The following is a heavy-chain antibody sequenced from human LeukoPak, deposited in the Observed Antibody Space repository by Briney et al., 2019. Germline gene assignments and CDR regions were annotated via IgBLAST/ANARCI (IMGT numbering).Heavy chain of an antibody. Sequence: GGSLRLSCAASGSTFGSYSRNCDRQPPGKGLEWVSSIISSSSYIYYANSLKGRSTISEDNTKNSLYLQMNSLRAGDTAVYYCAELGITMIGGVWRKGTTVTISS. V-gene: IGHV3-21*01. CDR3: AELGITMIGGV. J-gene: IGHJ6*04. CDR2: IISSSSYI. CDR1: GSTFGSYS. D-gene: IGHD3-10*02.